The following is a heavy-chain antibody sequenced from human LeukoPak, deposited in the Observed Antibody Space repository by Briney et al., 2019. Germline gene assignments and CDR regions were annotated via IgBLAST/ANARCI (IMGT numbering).Heavy chain of an antibody. V-gene: IGHV3-23*01. CDR1: GFTFSSYA. Sequence: GGSLRLSCAASGFTFSSYAMSWVRQAPGKGLEWVSAISGSGGSTYYADSAKGRFTISRDNAKNTMFLQMNNLRAEDTAVYYCAKEIDGFDVWGQGTLVTVSS. CDR3: AKEIDGFDV. CDR2: ISGSGGST. J-gene: IGHJ3*01.